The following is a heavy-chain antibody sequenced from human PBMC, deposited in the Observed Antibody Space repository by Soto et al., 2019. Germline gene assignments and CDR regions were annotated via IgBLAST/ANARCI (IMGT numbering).Heavy chain of an antibody. Sequence: ESGGGVVQPGRSLRLSCAASGFTFSSYGMHWVRQAPGKGLEWVAVISYDGSNKYYADSVKGRFTISRDNSKNTLYLQMNSLRAEDTAVYYCAKLCSTSCYDYWGQGTLVTVSS. CDR2: ISYDGSNK. D-gene: IGHD2-2*01. CDR1: GFTFSSYG. V-gene: IGHV3-30*18. J-gene: IGHJ4*02. CDR3: AKLCSTSCYDY.